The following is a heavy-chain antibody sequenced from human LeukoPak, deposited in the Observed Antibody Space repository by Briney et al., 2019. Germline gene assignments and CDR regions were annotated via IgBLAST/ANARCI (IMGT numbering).Heavy chain of an antibody. V-gene: IGHV4-4*07. CDR3: ARAVHCSGGSCYFDY. CDR1: GGSISSYS. Sequence: SETLSLTCTVSGGSISSYSWSWIRQPAGKGLEWIGRIYTSGSTKYNPSLTSRVTMSVDTSKNQFSLKLRSVTAADTAVYYCARAVHCSGGSCYFDYWGQGTLVTVSS. J-gene: IGHJ4*02. D-gene: IGHD2-15*01. CDR2: IYTSGST.